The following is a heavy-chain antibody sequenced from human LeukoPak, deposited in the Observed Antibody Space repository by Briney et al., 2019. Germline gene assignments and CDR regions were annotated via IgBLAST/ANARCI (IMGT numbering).Heavy chain of an antibody. CDR2: IYYSGNT. D-gene: IGHD5-18*01. J-gene: IGHJ4*02. CDR1: GVSISSSNSY. V-gene: IGHV4-39*07. CDR3: ANGYSYGFDY. Sequence: SETLSLTCTVSGVSISSSNSYWGWIRQPPGKGLEWIGSIYYSGNTYYNASLKSQVSISIDTSKNQFSLKLSSVTAADTAVYYCANGYSYGFDYWGQGTLVTVSS.